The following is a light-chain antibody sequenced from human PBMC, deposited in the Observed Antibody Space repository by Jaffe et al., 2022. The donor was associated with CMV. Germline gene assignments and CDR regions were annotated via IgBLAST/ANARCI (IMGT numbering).Light chain of an antibody. V-gene: IGLV2-8*01. CDR3: SSYAYSNSLV. CDR1: NNDVGGYRY. CDR2: EVS. J-gene: IGLJ1*01. Sequence: QSALTQPPSASGSPGQSVTISCTGTNNDVGGYRYVSWYQQHPGKAPKLMIYEVSERPSGVPDRFSGSKSGNTASLTVSGLQAEDEADYYCSSYAYSNSLVFGSGTKVTVL.